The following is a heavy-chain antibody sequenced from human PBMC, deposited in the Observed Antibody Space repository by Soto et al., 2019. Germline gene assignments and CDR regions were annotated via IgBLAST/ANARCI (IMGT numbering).Heavy chain of an antibody. CDR3: ARYPRLTYYEFWSGYPSPRFNWFDP. Sequence: EVQLVESGGGLVKPGGSLRLSCAASGFTFSSYSMNWVRQAPGKGLEWVSSISSSSRYIYYADSVKGRFTISRDNAKNSLYLQMNSLRAEDTAVYYCARYPRLTYYEFWSGYPSPRFNWFDPWGQGTLVTVSS. CDR1: GFTFSSYS. V-gene: IGHV3-21*01. CDR2: ISSSSRYI. J-gene: IGHJ5*02. D-gene: IGHD3-3*01.